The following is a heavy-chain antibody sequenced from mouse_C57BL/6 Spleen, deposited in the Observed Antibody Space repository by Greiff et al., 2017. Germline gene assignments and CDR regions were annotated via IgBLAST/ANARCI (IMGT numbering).Heavy chain of an antibody. J-gene: IGHJ3*01. CDR3: GRDDDRLAY. CDR1: GFSFNTYA. CDR2: IRSQSNNYAT. V-gene: IGHV10-1*01. Sequence: DVKLVESGGGLVQPKGSLKLSCAASGFSFNTYAMNWVRQAPGKGLEWVARIRSQSNNYATYYADSVKDRFTISRVDSESRLYLQMNILKTEDTAMYYCGRDDDRLAYWGQGTLVTVSA. D-gene: IGHD2-3*01.